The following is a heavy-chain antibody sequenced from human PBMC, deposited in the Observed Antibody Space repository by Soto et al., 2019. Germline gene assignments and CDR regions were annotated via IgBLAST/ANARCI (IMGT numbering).Heavy chain of an antibody. D-gene: IGHD3-10*01. CDR3: ASYGSGSYPFFDQ. CDR2: IWYSGSS. Sequence: SETLCLSCAVSGGSISSYYWNWILQPPGKGLEWIGYIWYSGSSNYNPSLKSRVTISVDTSKNQFSLKLTSVTAADTAVYYCASYGSGSYPFFDQRGQGTLVTVSS. CDR1: GGSISSYY. J-gene: IGHJ4*02. V-gene: IGHV4-59*01.